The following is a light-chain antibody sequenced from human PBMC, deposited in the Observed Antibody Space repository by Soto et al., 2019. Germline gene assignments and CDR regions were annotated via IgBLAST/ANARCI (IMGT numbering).Light chain of an antibody. CDR1: QGINRA. CDR2: GAS. CDR3: QQSFSYPRT. J-gene: IGKJ2*01. Sequence: AIQLTQSPSSLSASAGDGVTITCRASQGINRALAWYQQKPGRPPKVLIYGASSLESGVPSRFSGSGSGTDFTPTISSLQPEDFATYYCQQSFSYPRTFGQGTKLE. V-gene: IGKV1-13*02.